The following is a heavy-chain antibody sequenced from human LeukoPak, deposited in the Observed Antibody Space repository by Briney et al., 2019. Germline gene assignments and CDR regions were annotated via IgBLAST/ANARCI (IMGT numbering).Heavy chain of an antibody. CDR1: GFNFRTFG. D-gene: IGHD3-10*01. J-gene: IGHJ6*03. Sequence: GGSLRLSCAASGFNFRTFGMHWIRQAPGKGLEWLTYIHTYEMTIFYADSVKGRFTISRDNAKNSLYLQMNSLRAEETAVYYCARGGTMVRGPYYYCYMDVWGKGTTVTVSS. CDR2: IHTYEMTI. CDR3: ARGGTMVRGPYYYCYMDV. V-gene: IGHV3-48*04.